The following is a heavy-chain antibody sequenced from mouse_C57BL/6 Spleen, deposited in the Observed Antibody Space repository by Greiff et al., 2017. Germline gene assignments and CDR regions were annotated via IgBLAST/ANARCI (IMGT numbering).Heavy chain of an antibody. V-gene: IGHV1-61*01. CDR2: IYPSASET. D-gene: IGHD1-1*01. Sequence: QVQLQQPGAELVRPGSSVKLSCKASGYTFTSYWMDWVKQRPGQRLEWIGNIYPSASETHYNQKFKDKATLTVDKASSTAYMQLSSLTSEDSAVYYCARRGTVVEKYYFDYWGQGTTLTVSS. J-gene: IGHJ2*01. CDR1: GYTFTSYW. CDR3: ARRGTVVEKYYFDY.